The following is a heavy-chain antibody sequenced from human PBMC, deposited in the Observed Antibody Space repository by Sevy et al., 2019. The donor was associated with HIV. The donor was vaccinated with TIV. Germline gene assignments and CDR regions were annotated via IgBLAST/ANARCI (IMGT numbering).Heavy chain of an antibody. CDR3: VRAIGAAGSY. D-gene: IGHD6-13*01. CDR2: IKEDGSVK. CDR1: GFSFSWYW. Sequence: GGSLRLSCAASGFSFSWYWMSWVRQTPEKGLEWVANIKEDGSVKYYVDSVKGRFTISRDNAKNSVYLQMNSLRAEDTALYYCVRAIGAAGSYWGQGTLVTVSS. J-gene: IGHJ4*02. V-gene: IGHV3-7*01.